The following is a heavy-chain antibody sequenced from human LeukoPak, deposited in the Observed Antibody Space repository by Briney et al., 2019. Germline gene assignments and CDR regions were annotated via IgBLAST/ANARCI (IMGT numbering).Heavy chain of an antibody. J-gene: IGHJ3*02. CDR2: INPNSGGT. CDR1: GYTFTGYY. CDR3: ARGGMIVVVSRDAFDI. Sequence: ASVKVSCKASGYTFTGYYMHWVRQAPGQGLEWMGWINPNSGGTNYAQKFQGRVTMTRDTSISTAYMELSRLRSDDTAVYYCARGGMIVVVSRDAFDIWDQGTMVAVSS. D-gene: IGHD3-22*01. V-gene: IGHV1-2*02.